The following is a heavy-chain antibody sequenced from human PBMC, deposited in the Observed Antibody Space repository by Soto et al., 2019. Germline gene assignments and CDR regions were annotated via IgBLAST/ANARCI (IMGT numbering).Heavy chain of an antibody. D-gene: IGHD3-22*01. Sequence: QVQLVQSGAEVKKPGSSVKVSCKASGGTFSSYAISWVRQAPGQGLAWMGGIIPIFGTANYAQKFQGRVTITADESTSTAYMEPSSLRSEDTAVYYCARDPDYYDSSGYYVSNAVDIWGQGTMVTVSS. CDR1: GGTFSSYA. CDR3: ARDPDYYDSSGYYVSNAVDI. J-gene: IGHJ3*02. CDR2: IIPIFGTA. V-gene: IGHV1-69*01.